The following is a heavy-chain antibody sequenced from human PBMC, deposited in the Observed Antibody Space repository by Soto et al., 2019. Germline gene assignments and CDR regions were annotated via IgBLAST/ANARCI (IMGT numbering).Heavy chain of an antibody. V-gene: IGHV3-15*01. CDR3: ATDWFWEYEDWFDP. CDR1: GFTFSNAW. CDR2: IKSKTDGGTT. D-gene: IGHD3-10*01. Sequence: GGSLRLSCAASGFTFSNAWMSWVRQAPGKGLEWVGRIKSKTDGGTTDYAAPVKGRFTISRDNSKNTLYLQMNSLKTEDTAVYYCATDWFWEYEDWFDPWGQGTLVTVSS. J-gene: IGHJ5*02.